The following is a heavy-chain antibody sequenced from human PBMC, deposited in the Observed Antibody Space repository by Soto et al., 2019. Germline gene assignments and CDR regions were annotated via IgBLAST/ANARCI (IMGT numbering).Heavy chain of an antibody. CDR2: IYYSGST. V-gene: IGHV4-39*07. CDR3: ARAWFGELFWFDP. CDR1: GGSISSSSYY. D-gene: IGHD3-10*01. Sequence: SETLSLTCTVSGGSISSSSYYWGWIRQPPGKGLEWIGSIYYSGSTYYNPSLKSRVTISVDKSKNQFSLKLNSVTAADTAVYYCARAWFGELFWFDPWGQGTLVTVSS. J-gene: IGHJ5*02.